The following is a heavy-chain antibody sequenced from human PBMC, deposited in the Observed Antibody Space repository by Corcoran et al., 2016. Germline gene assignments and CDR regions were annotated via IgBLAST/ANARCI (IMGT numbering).Heavy chain of an antibody. J-gene: IGHJ5*02. V-gene: IGHV3-74*03. CDR2: IGNDGSTT. CDR3: ATSVYSRADS. D-gene: IGHD6-13*01. CDR1: GFTPSSYW. Sequence: EVHLVESGGGLVQPGGSLRISCAASGFTPSSYWMQWVRQAPGKGMGWVAHIGNDGSTTAYAGSVKGRFNVSRDNAKNTLDLQMNSLRDEDTAVYYCATSVYSRADSWGQGTLVTVSS.